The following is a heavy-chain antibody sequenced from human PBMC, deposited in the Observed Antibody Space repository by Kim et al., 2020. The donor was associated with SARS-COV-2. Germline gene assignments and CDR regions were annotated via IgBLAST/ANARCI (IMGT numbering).Heavy chain of an antibody. Sequence: SETLSLTCAVYGGSFSGYYWSWIRQPPGKGLEWIGEINHSGSTNYNPSLKSRVTISVDTSKNQFSLKLSSVTAADTAVYYCARVSRPTQVQLWSSSSDYWGQGTLVTVSS. CDR3: ARVSRPTQVQLWSSSSDY. CDR1: GGSFSGYY. D-gene: IGHD5-18*01. V-gene: IGHV4-34*01. J-gene: IGHJ4*02. CDR2: INHSGST.